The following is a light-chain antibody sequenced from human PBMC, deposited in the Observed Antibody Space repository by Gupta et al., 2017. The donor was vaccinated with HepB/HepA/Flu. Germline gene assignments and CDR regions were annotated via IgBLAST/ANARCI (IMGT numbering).Light chain of an antibody. V-gene: IGLV2-23*02. CDR1: SSDVGSYNL. CDR2: EVR. Sequence: SALTQPASVSGSPAPSITISCTGTSSDVGSYNLVSWYQQHPGKAPKLMIYEVRERPSGVSNRFSGSKSGTTASLTIAGLQAEDEADYYCCSYAGRSTSLVFGGGTKLTVL. CDR3: CSYAGRSTSLV. J-gene: IGLJ3*02.